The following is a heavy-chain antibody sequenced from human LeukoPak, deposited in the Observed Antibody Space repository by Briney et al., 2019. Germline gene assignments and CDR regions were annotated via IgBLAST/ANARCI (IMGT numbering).Heavy chain of an antibody. V-gene: IGHV3-74*01. J-gene: IGHJ4*02. CDR2: INTDGSST. CDR3: ARRTTVHDY. D-gene: IGHD4-11*01. CDR1: GFTFSSYW. Sequence: GGSLRLSCAASGFTFSSYWMHWVRQAPGKGPVWVSRINTDGSSTSYADSVKGRFTIPRDNAKNTLYLQMNSLRAEDTAVYYCARRTTVHDYWGQGTLVTVSS.